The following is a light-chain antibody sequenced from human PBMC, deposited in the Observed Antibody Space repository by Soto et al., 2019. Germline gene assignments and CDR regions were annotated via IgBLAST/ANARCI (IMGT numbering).Light chain of an antibody. CDR3: SSYSNSTTRV. Sequence: QSALAQPASVSGSPGQSITISCTGTSSDDGGYNYVSWYQQHPGKAPKLMIYDVSYRPSGVSNRFSGTKSGHTASLTISGLQAENEADYYCSSYSNSTTRVFGGGTKVTVL. V-gene: IGLV2-14*03. CDR1: SSDDGGYNY. J-gene: IGLJ2*01. CDR2: DVS.